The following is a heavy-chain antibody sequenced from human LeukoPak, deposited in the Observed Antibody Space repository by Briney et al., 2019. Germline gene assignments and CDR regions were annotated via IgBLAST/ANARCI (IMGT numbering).Heavy chain of an antibody. Sequence: QAGGSLRLSCAASGFTFRSYAMSWVRQAPGKRLEWVSAISSSSTNTYYAHSVKGRFTISRDNSKNTLYLQMNSLKAEDTAVYYCAKPSSGYGSFDSWGQGTLVTVSS. CDR2: ISSSSTNT. D-gene: IGHD6-19*01. CDR3: AKPSSGYGSFDS. J-gene: IGHJ4*02. CDR1: GFTFRSYA. V-gene: IGHV3-23*01.